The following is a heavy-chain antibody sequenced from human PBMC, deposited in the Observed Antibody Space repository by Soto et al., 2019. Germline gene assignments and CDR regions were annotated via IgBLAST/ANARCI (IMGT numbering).Heavy chain of an antibody. CDR1: GFNFNNYG. V-gene: IGHV3-33*01. J-gene: IGHJ6*02. CDR2: IWNDGNGY. CDR3: ARRQISPPTRGAASARGGMDV. Sequence: QVQLVESGGGVVQPGRSLRLSCAASGFNFNNYGMHWVRQAPGKGLEWVAVIWNDGNGYYYANSVKGRFTISRDNSKNTLYLQMSILSAEDTAVYYCARRQISPPTRGAASARGGMDVWGQGTTVTVSS. D-gene: IGHD6-13*01.